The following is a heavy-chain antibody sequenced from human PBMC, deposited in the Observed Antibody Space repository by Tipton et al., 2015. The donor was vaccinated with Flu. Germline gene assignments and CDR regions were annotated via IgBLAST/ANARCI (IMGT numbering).Heavy chain of an antibody. CDR2: IYYTGIT. CDR1: GGSISSRSYN. J-gene: IGHJ5*02. V-gene: IGHV4-39*07. D-gene: IGHD3-16*01. Sequence: TLSLTCTVSGGSISSRSYNWGWIRQPPGKGLEWIGSIYYTGITYNNPSLQSRVTISIDTSKNQFSLKINSVTAADTAMYYCARWGRDSVGNWFDPWGQGTLVTVSS. CDR3: ARWGRDSVGNWFDP.